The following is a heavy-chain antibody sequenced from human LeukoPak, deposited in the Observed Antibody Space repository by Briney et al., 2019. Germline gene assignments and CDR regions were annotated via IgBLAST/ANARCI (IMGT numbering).Heavy chain of an antibody. CDR3: ARCPTYDFWSGYAFDY. CDR1: GFTFSSYA. Sequence: HTGGSLRLSCAASGFTFSSYAMHWVRQAPGKGLEWVAVISYDGSNKYYADSVKGRFTISRDNSKNTLYLQMNSLRAEDTAVYYCARCPTYDFWSGYAFDYWGQGTLVTVSS. V-gene: IGHV3-30-3*01. D-gene: IGHD3-3*01. CDR2: ISYDGSNK. J-gene: IGHJ4*02.